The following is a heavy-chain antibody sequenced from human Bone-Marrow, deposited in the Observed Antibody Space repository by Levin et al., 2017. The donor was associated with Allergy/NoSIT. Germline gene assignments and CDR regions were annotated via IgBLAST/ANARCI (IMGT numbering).Heavy chain of an antibody. CDR2: IKYDGGDK. CDR3: ERDADDGWRAYDV. Sequence: GESLKISCAASGFTFSRHWMGWVRQAPGKGLEWVADIKYDGGDKQYVDSVKGRFTISRDNTKNSLSLEMNSLRAEDTASYYCERDADDGWRAYDVWGQGTKVSVSA. J-gene: IGHJ3*01. CDR1: GFTFSRHW. V-gene: IGHV3-7*03. D-gene: IGHD2-15*01.